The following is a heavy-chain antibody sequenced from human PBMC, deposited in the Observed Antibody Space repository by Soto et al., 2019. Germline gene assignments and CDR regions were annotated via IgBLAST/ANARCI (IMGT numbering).Heavy chain of an antibody. V-gene: IGHV3-23*01. CDR3: ANIPARRYPMSDY. D-gene: IGHD2-2*01. J-gene: IGHJ4*02. CDR1: GFTFSDYD. CDR2: INGGGANT. Sequence: EVQLLESGGGLVQPGGSLRLSCAASGFTFSDYDMTWVRQAPGKGLEWVSTINGGGANTYYADSVKGRFTISRDNSKNTLYLQMDGLRAEDTAVYYCANIPARRYPMSDYWGQGTPVTVSS.